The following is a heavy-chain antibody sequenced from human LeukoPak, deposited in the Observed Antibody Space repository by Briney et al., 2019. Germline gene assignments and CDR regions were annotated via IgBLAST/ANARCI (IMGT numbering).Heavy chain of an antibody. J-gene: IGHJ5*02. V-gene: IGHV3-30*18. D-gene: IGHD6-13*01. CDR3: AKGDSSSWSYNWFDP. Sequence: GGSLRLSCAASGFSVSTNYMSWVRQAPGKGLEWVAVISYDGSNKYYADSVKGRFTISRDNSKNTLYLQMNSLRAEDTAVYYCAKGDSSSWSYNWFDPWGQGTLVTVSS. CDR2: ISYDGSNK. CDR1: GFSVSTNY.